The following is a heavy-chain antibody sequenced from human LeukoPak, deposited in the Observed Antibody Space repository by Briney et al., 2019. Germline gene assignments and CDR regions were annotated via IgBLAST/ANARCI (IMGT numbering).Heavy chain of an antibody. CDR3: ARDAPSYYSSSSPYYFDY. CDR1: GGTFSSYA. J-gene: IGHJ4*02. V-gene: IGHV1-69*06. Sequence: PEASVKVSCKASGGTFSSYAISWVRQAPGQGLEWMGGVIPIFGTANYAQKFQGRVTITADKSTSTAYMELSSLRSEDTAVHYCARDAPSYYSSSSPYYFDYWGQGTLVTVSS. D-gene: IGHD6-6*01. CDR2: VIPIFGTA.